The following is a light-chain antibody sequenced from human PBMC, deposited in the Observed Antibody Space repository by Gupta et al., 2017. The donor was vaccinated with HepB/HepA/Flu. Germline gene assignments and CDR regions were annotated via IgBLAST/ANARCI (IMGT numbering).Light chain of an antibody. J-gene: IGKJ4*01. CDR3: QQSSRNPLT. Sequence: DIQMTQSPSSLSAFVGDRVTTSCRASQSIAGFVNWYQQKPGKAPKLLISAASTLQSGAPSRCSGSGSGKVFTPTINSLQSEDFATYYWQQSSRNPLTFGEGTKVEIK. CDR1: QSIAGF. CDR2: AAS. V-gene: IGKV1-39*01.